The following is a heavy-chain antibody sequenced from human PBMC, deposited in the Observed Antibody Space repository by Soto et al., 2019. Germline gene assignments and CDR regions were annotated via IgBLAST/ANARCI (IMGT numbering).Heavy chain of an antibody. CDR3: AREWWGAGTTPYFDY. J-gene: IGHJ4*02. CDR1: QFTVSTSY. V-gene: IGHV3-66*02. D-gene: IGHD1-7*01. Sequence: GGSLRLSCAASQFTVSTSYMSWVRQAPGKGLEWVSVIYSGGNTYYADSVKGRFTISRDNSKNTLYLQMNSLRAEDTAVYYCAREWWGAGTTPYFDYWGQGTLVTVSS. CDR2: IYSGGNT.